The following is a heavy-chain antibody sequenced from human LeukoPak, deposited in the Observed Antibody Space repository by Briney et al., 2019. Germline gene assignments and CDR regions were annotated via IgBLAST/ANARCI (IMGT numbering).Heavy chain of an antibody. J-gene: IGHJ4*02. Sequence: GGSLRLSCAASGFTFSSYWMSWVRQAPGKGLEWVANIKQDGSEKYYVDSVKGRFTISRDNAKNSLYLQMNSLRAEDTAVYYCARDRWQQLVFFVYCGQGTLVTVSS. CDR1: GFTFSSYW. D-gene: IGHD6-13*01. CDR2: IKQDGSEK. V-gene: IGHV3-7*01. CDR3: ARDRWQQLVFFVY.